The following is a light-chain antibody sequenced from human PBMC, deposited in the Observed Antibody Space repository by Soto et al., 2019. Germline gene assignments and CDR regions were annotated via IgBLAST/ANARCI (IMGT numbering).Light chain of an antibody. CDR2: WAS. Sequence: DIVMTQSPDSLAVSLGERATINCKSSQSVFYSSNNKYYLAWYQQKPGQPPKLLIYWASTRESGFPDRFSGSGSGTDFTLTISSLQAEDVAVYYCQQYFSPPLTFGGGTKVEIK. J-gene: IGKJ4*01. V-gene: IGKV4-1*01. CDR3: QQYFSPPLT. CDR1: QSVFYSSNNKYY.